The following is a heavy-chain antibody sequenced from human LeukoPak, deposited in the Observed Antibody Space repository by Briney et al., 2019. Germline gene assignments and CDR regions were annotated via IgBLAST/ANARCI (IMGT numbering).Heavy chain of an antibody. CDR1: GFTFSSYA. V-gene: IGHV3-23*01. D-gene: IGHD3-3*01. CDR2: IIGSGSST. CDR3: ARGIEEWLYLYY. Sequence: GGSLRLSCAASGFTFSSYAMSWVRQAPGKGLEWVSAIIGSGSSTYYADSVKGRFTISRDNSKNTLFLQMNSLRAEDTAVYYCARGIEEWLYLYYWGQGALVTVAS. J-gene: IGHJ4*02.